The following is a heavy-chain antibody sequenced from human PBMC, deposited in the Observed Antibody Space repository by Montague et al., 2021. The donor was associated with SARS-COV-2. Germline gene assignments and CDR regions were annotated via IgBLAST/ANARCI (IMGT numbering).Heavy chain of an antibody. CDR3: ARDGSLRFEVLSGPGHYYDGMDV. D-gene: IGHD3-3*01. J-gene: IGHJ6*02. Sequence: SETLSLTCTVSGGSISSSSYYWGWIRQPPGKGLEWIGSIYYSGSTYYTPSLKSRVAISVATSKNQFSLKLSSVAAADTAVYYCARDGSLRFEVLSGPGHYYDGMDVWGQGTTVTVSS. CDR2: IYYSGST. V-gene: IGHV4-39*07. CDR1: GGSISSSSYY.